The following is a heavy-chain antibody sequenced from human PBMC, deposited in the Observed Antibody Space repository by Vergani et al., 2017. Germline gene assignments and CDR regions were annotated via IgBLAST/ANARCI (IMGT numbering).Heavy chain of an antibody. V-gene: IGHV3-21*01. CDR3: ARDRYYLGSXSYPYFYYYVLDV. D-gene: IGHD3-10*01. CDR2: ISSSSSYI. J-gene: IGHJ6*02. CDR1: GFTFSSYS. Sequence: EVHLLESGGGQVEAGGSLRLSCVASGFTFSSYSMNWVRQAPGKGLEWVSSISSSSSYIHYSDSLKGRFTISRDNAKSSLYLQMNSLRAEDTCVYYCARDRYYLGSXSYPYFYYYVLDVWVQGTAVTVSS.